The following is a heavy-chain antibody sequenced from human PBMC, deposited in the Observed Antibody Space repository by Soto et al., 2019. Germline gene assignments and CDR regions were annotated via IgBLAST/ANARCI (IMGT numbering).Heavy chain of an antibody. CDR2: ISYDGSNK. CDR3: ARLRQWLSYYYGMDF. CDR1: GFTFSSYA. Sequence: PGGSLRLSCAASGFTFSSYAMHWVRQAPGKGLEWVAVISYDGSNKYYADSVKGRFTISRDNSKNTLYLQMNSLRAEDTAVYYCARLRQWLSYYYGMDFWGQGTTVTVSS. J-gene: IGHJ6*02. D-gene: IGHD6-19*01. V-gene: IGHV3-30-3*01.